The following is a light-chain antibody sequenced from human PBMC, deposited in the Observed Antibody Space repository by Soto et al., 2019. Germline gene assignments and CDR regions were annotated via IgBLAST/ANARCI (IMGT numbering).Light chain of an antibody. CDR3: SSYGGSNNVL. J-gene: IGLJ7*01. CDR1: SRDIGGYYF. CDR2: DVI. Sequence: QSALTQPPSASGSPGQSVTISCTGTSRDIGGYYFVSWYQQHPGKAPKLLIYDVIKRPSGVPDRFSGSKSGNTASLTVSGLQTDDEADYYCSSYGGSNNVLFGGGTQLTVL. V-gene: IGLV2-8*01.